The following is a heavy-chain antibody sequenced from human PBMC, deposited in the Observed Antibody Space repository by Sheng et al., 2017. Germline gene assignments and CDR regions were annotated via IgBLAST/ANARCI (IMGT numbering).Heavy chain of an antibody. V-gene: IGHV4-34*01. CDR2: INHSGST. Sequence: QVQLQQWGAGLLKPSETLSLTCAVYGGSFSGYYWSWIRQPPGKGLEWIGEINHSGSTNYNPSLKSRVTISVDTSKNQFSLKLSSVTAADTAVYYCARGLSSGEQLVYWFDPWGQGTLVTVSS. CDR1: GGSFSGYY. D-gene: IGHD6-6*01. J-gene: IGHJ5*02. CDR3: ARGLSSGEQLVYWFDP.